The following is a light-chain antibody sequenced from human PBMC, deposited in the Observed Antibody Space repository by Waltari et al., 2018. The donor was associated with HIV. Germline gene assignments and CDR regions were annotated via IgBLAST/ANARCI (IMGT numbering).Light chain of an antibody. V-gene: IGLV1-51*01. J-gene: IGLJ1*01. Sequence: QSVFTQPPSVSAGPGQKVTIPCPGSSPNIRTNQVSWYQQFPGTAPKLLIYDNNKRPSGIPDRFSASKSGTSATLGITGLQTGDEAEYYCGAWDSSLSAVVFGTGTKVTVL. CDR3: GAWDSSLSAVV. CDR2: DNN. CDR1: SPNIRTNQ.